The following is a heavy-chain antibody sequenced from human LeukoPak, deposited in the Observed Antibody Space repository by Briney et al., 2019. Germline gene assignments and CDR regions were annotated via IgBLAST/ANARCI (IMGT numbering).Heavy chain of an antibody. CDR1: GFTFSSYE. CDR2: ISSSGSTI. V-gene: IGHV3-48*03. J-gene: IGHJ4*02. D-gene: IGHD3-22*01. CDR3: ARGLAGYYNSSGPPDY. Sequence: GGSLRLSCAASGFTFSSYEMNWVRQAPGKGLEWVSYISSSGSTIYYADSVKGRFTISRDNAKNSLYLQMNSLRAEDTAVYYCARGLAGYYNSSGPPDYWGQGTLVTVSS.